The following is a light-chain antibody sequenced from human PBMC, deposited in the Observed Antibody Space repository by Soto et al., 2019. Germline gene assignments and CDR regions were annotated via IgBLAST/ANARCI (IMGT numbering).Light chain of an antibody. V-gene: IGKV1-5*01. CDR2: GAY. CDR1: QSIRNY. Sequence: DIQMTQSPPTLSASVGDRVTITCRASQSIRNYLAWYQQMPGKAPKLLIYGAYNLQSGVPSRFSGSGSGTEFTLTISSLQPDDFATSFCQHHNSYSQTFGQGTKVEIK. J-gene: IGKJ1*01. CDR3: QHHNSYSQT.